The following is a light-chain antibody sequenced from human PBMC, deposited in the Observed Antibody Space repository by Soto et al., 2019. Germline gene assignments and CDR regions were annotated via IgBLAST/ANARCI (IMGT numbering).Light chain of an antibody. J-gene: IGKJ2*01. CDR3: MQALESPT. Sequence: DIVLTQSPLSLPVTPGEPASISCRSSQSLLHSNGYKYLDWYLQKAGQSPQLLIYLGSNRASGVPDRFSGSGSGKDFTLKISRVEPEDVGVYYCMQALESPTFGQGTKLEIK. V-gene: IGKV2-28*01. CDR1: QSLLHSNGYKY. CDR2: LGS.